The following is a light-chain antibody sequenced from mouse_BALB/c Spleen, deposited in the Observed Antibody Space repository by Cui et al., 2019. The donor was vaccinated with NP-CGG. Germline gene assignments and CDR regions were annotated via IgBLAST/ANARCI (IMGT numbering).Light chain of an antibody. CDR3: ALWYSNHWV. V-gene: IGLV1*01. J-gene: IGLJ1*01. CDR1: IGAVTSNNY. CDR2: GTN. Sequence: AFVTQESALTTSPGETVTLTCRSSIGAVTSNNYANWVQEKPDHLFTGLIGGTNNRVPGVPARFSGSLIGDKAALTITGAQTEDEAIYFCALWYSNHWVFGGGTKLTVL.